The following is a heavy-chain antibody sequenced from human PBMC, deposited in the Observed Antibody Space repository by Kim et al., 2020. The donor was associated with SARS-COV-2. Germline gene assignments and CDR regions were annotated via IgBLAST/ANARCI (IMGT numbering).Heavy chain of an antibody. J-gene: IGHJ5*02. CDR2: ISGSGDST. D-gene: IGHD3-3*01. CDR3: AKGGITIFGVDL. V-gene: IGHV3-23*01. Sequence: GGSLRLSCAASGFTFSSYAMSWVRQAPGKGLEWVSVISGSGDSTYYADSVKGRFTISRDNSKNTLYLQINSLRAEDTAVYYCAKGGITIFGVDLWGQGTLVTVSS. CDR1: GFTFSSYA.